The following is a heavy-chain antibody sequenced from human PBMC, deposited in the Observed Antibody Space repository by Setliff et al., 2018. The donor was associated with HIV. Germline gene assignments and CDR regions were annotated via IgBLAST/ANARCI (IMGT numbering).Heavy chain of an antibody. CDR3: ANLWEVGA. J-gene: IGHJ5*02. CDR2: IKQDGGEI. CDR1: GFTSSNYW. D-gene: IGHD1-26*01. Sequence: GGSLRLSCAASGFTSSNYWMDWVRQAPGKGLEWVATIKQDGGEIYYVDSVKGRFTISRDNARTSLYLEMSSLRAEDTAVYLCANLWEVGAWGQGTLVTVSS. V-gene: IGHV3-7*03.